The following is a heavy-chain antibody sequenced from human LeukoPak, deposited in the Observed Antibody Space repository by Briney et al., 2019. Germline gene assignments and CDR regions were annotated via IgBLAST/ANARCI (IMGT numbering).Heavy chain of an antibody. V-gene: IGHV3-9*01. D-gene: IGHD2-2*01. CDR2: ISWNSGSI. CDR1: GFTFDDYA. Sequence: GGSLRLSCAASGFTFDDYAMHWVRQAPGKGLEWVSGISWNSGSIGYADSVKGRFTISRDNAKNSLYLQMNSLRAEDTAVYYCARRYCSSTSCPYYFDYWGQGTLVTVSS. J-gene: IGHJ4*02. CDR3: ARRYCSSTSCPYYFDY.